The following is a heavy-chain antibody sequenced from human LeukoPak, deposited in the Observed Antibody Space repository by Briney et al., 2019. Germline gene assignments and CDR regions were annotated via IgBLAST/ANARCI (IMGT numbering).Heavy chain of an antibody. J-gene: IGHJ4*02. CDR1: GGPIRSYY. CDR3: ARALSYGELDY. V-gene: IGHV4-59*01. Sequence: PSETLSLTCTDSGGPIRSYYWSWIRQPPGKGLEWIGYIYYSGSTNYNPSLKSRVTISVDTSKNQFSLKLSSVTAADTAVYYCARALSYGELDYWGQGTLVTVSS. CDR2: IYYSGST. D-gene: IGHD4-17*01.